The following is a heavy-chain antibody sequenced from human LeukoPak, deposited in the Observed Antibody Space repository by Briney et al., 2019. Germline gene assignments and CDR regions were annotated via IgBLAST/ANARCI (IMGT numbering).Heavy chain of an antibody. CDR3: AKGLGGTWSRDYFDY. CDR1: GFTFNTYA. D-gene: IGHD1-14*01. J-gene: IGHJ4*02. Sequence: AGGSLRLSCAASGFTFNTYAMSWVRQAPGKGLEWVSGISGSGGSTYYADSVKGRFTISRDNSKSTLYVQMNSLRVEDTAVYYGAKGLGGTWSRDYFDYWGEETRVSVSS. V-gene: IGHV3-23*01. CDR2: ISGSGGST.